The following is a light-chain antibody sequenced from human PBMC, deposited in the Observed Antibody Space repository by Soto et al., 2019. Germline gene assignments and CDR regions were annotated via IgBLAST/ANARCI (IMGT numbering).Light chain of an antibody. CDR1: QSVSSSY. J-gene: IGKJ3*01. Sequence: EIVLTQSPGTLSLSPGERATLSCRASQSVSSSYLAWYQQKPGQAPRLLIYGASSRATGIPDRFSGSGSGTDCTITISRLEPEDFAVYYCQQYGSSRTLTVGPGTKVYSK. CDR3: QQYGSSRTLT. CDR2: GAS. V-gene: IGKV3-20*01.